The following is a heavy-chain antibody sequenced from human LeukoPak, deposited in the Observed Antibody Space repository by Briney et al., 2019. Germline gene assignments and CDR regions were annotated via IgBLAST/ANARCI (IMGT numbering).Heavy chain of an antibody. D-gene: IGHD5-12*01. CDR1: GVTFSSYG. Sequence: GGSLRLSCAASGVTFSSYGMHWVRQAPGKGLEWVAVISYDGSNKYYADSVKGRFTNSRDNSKNTLYPQMNSLRAEDTAVYYCALRDGYNLYYFDYWGQGTLVTVSS. V-gene: IGHV3-30*03. CDR2: ISYDGSNK. CDR3: ALRDGYNLYYFDY. J-gene: IGHJ4*02.